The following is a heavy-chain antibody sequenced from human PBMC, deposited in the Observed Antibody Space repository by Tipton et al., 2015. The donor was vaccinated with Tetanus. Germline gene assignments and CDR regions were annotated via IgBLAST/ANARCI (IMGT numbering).Heavy chain of an antibody. Sequence: GSLRLSCAASGFTFSSYSMNWVRQAPGKGLEWVSSISSSSSYIYYADSVKGRFTISRDNAKNSLYLQMNSLRAEDTAVYYCARVSYCSSTSCYPIDDYWGQGTLVTVSS. CDR2: ISSSSSYI. CDR1: GFTFSSYS. D-gene: IGHD2-2*01. J-gene: IGHJ4*02. CDR3: ARVSYCSSTSCYPIDDY. V-gene: IGHV3-21*01.